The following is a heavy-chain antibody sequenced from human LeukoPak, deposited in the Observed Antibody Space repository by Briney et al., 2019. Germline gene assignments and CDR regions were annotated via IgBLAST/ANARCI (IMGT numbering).Heavy chain of an antibody. CDR1: GYSFTIYW. D-gene: IGHD5-18*01. J-gene: IGHJ4*02. CDR2: VYPGDSDT. V-gene: IGHV5-51*01. CDR3: ARLGYSYGTAPFDY. Sequence: PRESLKISCKGSGYSFTIYWIGWMGQMPGKGLEWMGFVYPGDSDTRYSPSSQGQVPNSADKSISTAYLQWTSLPASDTAMYYCARLGYSYGTAPFDYWGQGTLVTVSS.